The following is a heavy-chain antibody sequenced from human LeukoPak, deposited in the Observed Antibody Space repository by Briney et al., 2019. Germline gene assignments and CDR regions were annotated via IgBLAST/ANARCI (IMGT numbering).Heavy chain of an antibody. CDR3: ARDRKVEPLPDK. CDR2: VSSTSFHI. J-gene: IGHJ4*02. Sequence: PGGSLRLSCAASGFTFSSYTMNWARQAPGKGLEWVASVSSTSFHIYYADSVKGRFTISRDNAKNSLYLQLNSLRAEDTAVYYCARDRKVEPLPDKWGQGILGTVSS. V-gene: IGHV3-21*01. D-gene: IGHD1-26*01. CDR1: GFTFSSYT.